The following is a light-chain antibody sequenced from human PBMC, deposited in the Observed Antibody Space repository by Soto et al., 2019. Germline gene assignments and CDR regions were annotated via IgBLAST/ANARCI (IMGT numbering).Light chain of an antibody. CDR2: DAS. CDR3: QQRSNWPPANT. CDR1: QSVSTS. J-gene: IGKJ2*01. V-gene: IGKV3-11*01. Sequence: EIVLTQSPATLSLSPGERATLSCRASQSVSTSLAWYQQKPGQAPRLLIYDASNRATGIPGRFSGSGSGTDFTLTISSLEPEDFAVYYCQQRSNWPPANTFGQGTKLEIK.